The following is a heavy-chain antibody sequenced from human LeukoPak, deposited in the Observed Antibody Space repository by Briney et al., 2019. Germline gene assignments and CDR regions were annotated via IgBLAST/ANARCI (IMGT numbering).Heavy chain of an antibody. CDR2: IYYSGST. CDR1: GGSISSGSYY. J-gene: IGHJ4*02. CDR3: ATRYSGYDLPLFDY. V-gene: IGHV4-39*01. Sequence: SETLSLTCTVSGGSISSGSYYWGWIRQPPGKGLEWIGSIYYSGSTYYNPSLKSRVTISVDTSKNQFSLKLSSVTAADTAVYYCATRYSGYDLPLFDYWGQGTLVTVSS. D-gene: IGHD5-12*01.